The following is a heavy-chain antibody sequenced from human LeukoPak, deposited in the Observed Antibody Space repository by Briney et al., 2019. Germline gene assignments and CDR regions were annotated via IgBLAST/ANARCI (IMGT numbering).Heavy chain of an antibody. V-gene: IGHV3-30*02. CDR2: IRHDGSIK. Sequence: GGSLRLSCAASGFIFSTYGMYWVRQAPGKGLEWVAFIRHDGSIKNYADSVKGRSTISRDNSKNTLYLQMNSLRAEDTAVYYCAKLVGYYYYMDVWGKGTTVTVSS. CDR3: AKLVGYYYYMDV. CDR1: GFIFSTYG. J-gene: IGHJ6*03.